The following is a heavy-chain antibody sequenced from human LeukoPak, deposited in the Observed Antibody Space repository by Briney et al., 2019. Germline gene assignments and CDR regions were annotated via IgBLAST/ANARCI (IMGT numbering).Heavy chain of an antibody. V-gene: IGHV1-46*01. CDR3: ARDGPTIAVAALRWVY. J-gene: IGHJ4*02. D-gene: IGHD6-19*01. CDR2: ISPSGGST. Sequence: ASVKVSCKAFGYTFTSNYMHWVRQAPGQGPEWMGVISPSGGSTTYAQKFQGRVTMTTDTSTSTAYMELRSLRSDDTAVYYCARDGPTIAVAALRWVYWGQGTLVTVSS. CDR1: GYTFTSNY.